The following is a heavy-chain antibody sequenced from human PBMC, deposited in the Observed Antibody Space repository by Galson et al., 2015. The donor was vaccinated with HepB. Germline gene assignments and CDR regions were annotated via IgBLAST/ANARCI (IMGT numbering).Heavy chain of an antibody. Sequence: SLRLSCAASGFTVSRNYMSWVRQAPGKGLVWVSVMYSGGSTYHANSVEGRFTMSRDNSKNTVYLQMNSLRAEDTAVYYCAALPTGEYWGQGTLVIASS. CDR3: AALPTGEY. CDR1: GFTVSRNY. D-gene: IGHD7-27*01. V-gene: IGHV3-53*01. J-gene: IGHJ4*02. CDR2: MYSGGST.